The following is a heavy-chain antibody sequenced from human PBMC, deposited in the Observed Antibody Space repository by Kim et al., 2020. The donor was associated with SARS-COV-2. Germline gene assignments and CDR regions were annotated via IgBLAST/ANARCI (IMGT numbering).Heavy chain of an antibody. Sequence: SETLSLTWTVSGDSISRYYWSWIRQPPGKGLEWIGYIYYSGSTNYNPSLKSRVTISVDTSKNQFPRKLSSGPAADTAEYYCARLITSGSGGYLDYWGQGTLVTVSS. J-gene: IGHJ4*02. D-gene: IGHD3-10*01. CDR1: GDSISRYY. CDR3: ARLITSGSGGYLDY. CDR2: IYYSGST. V-gene: IGHV4-59*08.